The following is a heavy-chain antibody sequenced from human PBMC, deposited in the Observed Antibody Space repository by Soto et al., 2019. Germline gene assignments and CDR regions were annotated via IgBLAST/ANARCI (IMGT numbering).Heavy chain of an antibody. V-gene: IGHV1-8*01. CDR2: MNPNSGNG. Sequence: ASVKVSCKASGYAFSNNDISWVRQATGQGLEWMGWMNPNSGNGGYAQKFQGRVTMTRDTSTSTAYMELSSLASDDTAFYYCARMATSGTLNWFDPWVQGTLVTVSS. CDR3: ARMATSGTLNWFDP. CDR1: GYAFSNND. J-gene: IGHJ5*02.